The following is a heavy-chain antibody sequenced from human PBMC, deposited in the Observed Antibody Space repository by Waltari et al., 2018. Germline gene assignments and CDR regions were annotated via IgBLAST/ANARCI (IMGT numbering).Heavy chain of an antibody. CDR3: ARFLEWLTPGRYYGMDV. D-gene: IGHD3-3*01. J-gene: IGHJ6*02. CDR2: INPNSGGT. CDR1: GYTFNGYY. Sequence: QVQLVQSGAEVKKPGAAVKVSCKAFGYTFNGYYMHGVRQAPGQGLEWMGWINPNSGGTNYAQKFQGRVTMTRDTSISTAYMELSRLRSDDTAVYYCARFLEWLTPGRYYGMDVWGQGTTVTVSS. V-gene: IGHV1-2*02.